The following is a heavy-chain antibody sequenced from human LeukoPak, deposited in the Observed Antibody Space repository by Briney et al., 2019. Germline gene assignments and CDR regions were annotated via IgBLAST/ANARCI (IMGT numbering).Heavy chain of an antibody. Sequence: PGGSLRLSCEASGFTFSSYWMHWVRQVPGKGLMWVSRIESNGLTLYADSVRDRFTISRDNGKSTIYLQMNSLRAEDTAVYYCARDRSGYGYMDVWGKGTTVTISS. CDR2: IESNGLT. CDR3: ARDRSGYGYMDV. V-gene: IGHV3-74*01. J-gene: IGHJ6*03. CDR1: GFTFSSYW. D-gene: IGHD3-10*01.